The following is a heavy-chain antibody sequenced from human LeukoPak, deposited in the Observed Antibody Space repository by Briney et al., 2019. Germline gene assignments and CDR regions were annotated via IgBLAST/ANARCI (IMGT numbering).Heavy chain of an antibody. V-gene: IGHV1-46*01. D-gene: IGHD3-16*02. CDR2: INPSGGST. Sequence: ASVKVSCTASGYTFTSYYMPWVRQAPGQGLEWMGIINPSGGSTSYAEKFQGRVTMTRDTSTATVYMELSSLRSKATAVYYCARAQAMITFGGVIPDFDYWGQGTLVTVSS. CDR1: GYTFTSYY. CDR3: ARAQAMITFGGVIPDFDY. J-gene: IGHJ4*02.